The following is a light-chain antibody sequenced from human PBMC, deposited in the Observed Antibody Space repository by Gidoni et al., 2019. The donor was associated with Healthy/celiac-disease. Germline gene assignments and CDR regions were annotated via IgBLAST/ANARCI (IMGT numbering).Light chain of an antibody. Sequence: QSVLTQPPSASGTPGQRVTISCSGSSSNIGSNYVYWYKQLPGTAPKLLIYRNNQRPSGVPDRFSGSKSGTSASLAISGLRSEDEADYYCAAWDDSLSGLVFGGGTKL. CDR2: RNN. CDR1: SSNIGSNY. V-gene: IGLV1-47*01. CDR3: AAWDDSLSGLV. J-gene: IGLJ3*02.